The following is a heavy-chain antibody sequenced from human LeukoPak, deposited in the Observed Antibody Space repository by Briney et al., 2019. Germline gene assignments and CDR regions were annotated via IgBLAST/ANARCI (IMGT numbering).Heavy chain of an antibody. CDR3: AKGPQLYSGYHPDY. CDR1: GFTFSNNA. Sequence: QPGGSLRLSCAASGFTFSNNAMTWVRQAPGEGLEWVSTITGSDDSTYYADSVKGRFTISRAYSKNTVFLQLNNLRAEDTAMYYCAKGPQLYSGYHPDYWGQGTLVTVSS. D-gene: IGHD3-22*01. CDR2: ITGSDDST. J-gene: IGHJ4*02. V-gene: IGHV3-23*01.